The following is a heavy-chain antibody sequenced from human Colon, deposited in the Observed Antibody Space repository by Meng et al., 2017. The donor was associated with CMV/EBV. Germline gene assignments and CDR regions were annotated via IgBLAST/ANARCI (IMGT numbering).Heavy chain of an antibody. CDR1: GYTFTNYH. CDR2: INTNTGSP. V-gene: IGHV7-4-1*02. D-gene: IGHD3-16*01. CDR3: ANSLGAGA. J-gene: IGHJ5*02. Sequence: SATVPCTASGYTFTNYHLHWVRQPPGQGLEWIGWINTNTGSPTYAQGLTGRFAFSLDTSVNTAFLQINKLQAEDTAMYYCANSLGAGAWGQGTLVTVSS.